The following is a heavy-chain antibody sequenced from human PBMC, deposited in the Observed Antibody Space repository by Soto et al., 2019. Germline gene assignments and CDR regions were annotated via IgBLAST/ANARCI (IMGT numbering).Heavy chain of an antibody. Sequence: QAQLVESGGGVVQPGRSLRLSCAASGFTFSIYDMHWVRQAPGKGLEWVAVIWYDGTNKYYGDSVKGRFTISRDNSKNTLFLQRNNVRAEDTAVYYCASDRKGRYNSGWRIQEWGQGTLVTVSS. CDR3: ASDRKGRYNSGWRIQE. CDR1: GFTFSIYD. D-gene: IGHD5-12*01. V-gene: IGHV3-33*01. CDR2: IWYDGTNK. J-gene: IGHJ4*02.